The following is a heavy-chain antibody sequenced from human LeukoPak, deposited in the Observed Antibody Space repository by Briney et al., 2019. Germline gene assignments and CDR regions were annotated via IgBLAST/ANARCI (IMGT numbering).Heavy chain of an antibody. J-gene: IGHJ5*02. CDR3: ARTDYDFWSGYHIPPYNWFDP. Sequence: PSETLSLTCAVSGYSISSGYYWGWIRPPPGKGLEWIGSIYHSGSTYYNPSLKSRVTISVDTSKNQFSLKLSSVTAADTAVYYCARTDYDFWSGYHIPPYNWFDPWGQGTLVTVSS. CDR1: GYSISSGYY. D-gene: IGHD3-3*01. V-gene: IGHV4-38-2*01. CDR2: IYHSGST.